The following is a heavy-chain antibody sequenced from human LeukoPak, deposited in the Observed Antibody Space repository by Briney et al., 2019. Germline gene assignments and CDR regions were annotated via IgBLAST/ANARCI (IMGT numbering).Heavy chain of an antibody. CDR1: GITFGSSS. J-gene: IGHJ4*01. D-gene: IGHD6-19*01. CDR2: ISSSGATT. Sequence: GGSLRLFCAASGITFGSSSMSWVRQATGKGLEWVAGISSSGATTYYADSLKGRFTISRDNSKNTLYLQMNSLRAEDTAVYYCAGRTVVPGTLEFWGQGILVTVSS. V-gene: IGHV3-23*01. CDR3: AGRTVVPGTLEF.